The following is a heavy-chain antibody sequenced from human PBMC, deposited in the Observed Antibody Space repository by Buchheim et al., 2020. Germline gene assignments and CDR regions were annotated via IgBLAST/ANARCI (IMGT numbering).Heavy chain of an antibody. J-gene: IGHJ4*01. D-gene: IGHD3-10*01. CDR2: TSYDGSHT. Sequence: QAQLVESGGGVVQPGRSLRLSCAASRFIFSDSAMHWVRQAPGKGLEWVAVTSYDGSHTYYADSVKGRFTISRDNSKNTLYLQMNRLRIEETAVYYCVKGGSGSYGRVYFD. CDR3: VKGGSGSYGRVYFD. CDR1: RFIFSDSA. V-gene: IGHV3-30*18.